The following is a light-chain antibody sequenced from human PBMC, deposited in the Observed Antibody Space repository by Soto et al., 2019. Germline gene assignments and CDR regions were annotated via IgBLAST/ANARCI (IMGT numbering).Light chain of an antibody. J-gene: IGKJ2*01. CDR3: QQYNTSPPYT. Sequence: EIVLTQSPDTLSLSPGERATLSCRASESVTFGYLAWYQQRPGQSPRLLFSDASSRAPGIPDRFSAGGSGTDFTLTINRVEPDDFAVCYCQQYNTSPPYTFGQGTRLEIK. CDR2: DAS. V-gene: IGKV3-20*01. CDR1: ESVTFGY.